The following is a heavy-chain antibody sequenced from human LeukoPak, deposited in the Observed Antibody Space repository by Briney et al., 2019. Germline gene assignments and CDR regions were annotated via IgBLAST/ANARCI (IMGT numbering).Heavy chain of an antibody. D-gene: IGHD5-12*01. Sequence: ASVKVSCKTSGYTFANYIIHWVRQVPGQRLEWLGWINVGNGDTKYSQRFQGKVIITRDTSASTAYMELNRLRSGDTAEYYCALTSGYSGYGYFDYWGQGTLVTVSS. CDR1: GYTFANYI. CDR3: ALTSGYSGYGYFDY. CDR2: INVGNGDT. J-gene: IGHJ4*02. V-gene: IGHV1-3*01.